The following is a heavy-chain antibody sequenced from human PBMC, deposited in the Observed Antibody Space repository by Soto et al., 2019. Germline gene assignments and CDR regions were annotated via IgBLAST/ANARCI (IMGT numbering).Heavy chain of an antibody. CDR2: IYNSGST. V-gene: IGHV4-59*08. Sequence: QVQLQESGPGLVKPSETLSLTCTVSGGSIRSYYWSWIRQPPGKGLEWIGYIYNSGSTNYNPSLKSRITIAVDTSKNQCSQKLSSVTAADTAVYYCARGSTGYSSSWYRYWGQGTLVTVSS. J-gene: IGHJ4*02. D-gene: IGHD6-13*01. CDR1: GGSIRSYY. CDR3: ARGSTGYSSSWYRY.